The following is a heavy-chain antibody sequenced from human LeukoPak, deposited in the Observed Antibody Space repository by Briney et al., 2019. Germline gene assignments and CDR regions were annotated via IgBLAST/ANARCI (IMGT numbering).Heavy chain of an antibody. V-gene: IGHV4-61*02. CDR1: GGSISSGGYY. CDR2: VYSSGNT. CDR3: ARTLVPGVRGAFDI. D-gene: IGHD2-2*01. J-gene: IGHJ3*02. Sequence: SETLSLTCTVSGGSISSGGYYWSWIRQTAGKGLEWIGRVYSSGNTNYAPSLQSRVTMSIDTSNDHFSLRLNFVTAADTAIYYCARTLVPGVRGAFDIWGRGTMVTVSS.